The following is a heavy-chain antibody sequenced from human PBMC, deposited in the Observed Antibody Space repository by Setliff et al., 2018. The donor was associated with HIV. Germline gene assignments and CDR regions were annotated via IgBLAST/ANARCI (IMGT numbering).Heavy chain of an antibody. Sequence: GGSLRLSCAASGFTFSSYWMSWVRQAPGKGLEWVANIKQDGSEKYYVDSVKGRFTISRDNAKNSLYLQMNSLRAEDTAVYYCARDSPYDILTGYYGDAFDIWGQGTMVTVSS. D-gene: IGHD3-9*01. V-gene: IGHV3-7*01. CDR3: ARDSPYDILTGYYGDAFDI. J-gene: IGHJ3*02. CDR2: IKQDGSEK. CDR1: GFTFSSYW.